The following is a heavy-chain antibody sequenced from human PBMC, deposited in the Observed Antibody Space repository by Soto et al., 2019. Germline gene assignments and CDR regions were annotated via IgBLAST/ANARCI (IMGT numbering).Heavy chain of an antibody. CDR2: IYHSGGS. CDR3: TRDKRHDYALRY. J-gene: IGHJ4*01. V-gene: IGHV4-30-2*01. D-gene: IGHD4-17*01. Sequence: HLQPQASGSGLVTPSQTMSLTCAVTGGSISSGGYSWNSIRQPPGKGLAWIGYIYHSGGSLYTPALRRRVSISVAGAKNQFSLKLTSVTAADTAVYYCTRDKRHDYALRYWGHGALVTVSS. CDR1: GGSISSGGYS.